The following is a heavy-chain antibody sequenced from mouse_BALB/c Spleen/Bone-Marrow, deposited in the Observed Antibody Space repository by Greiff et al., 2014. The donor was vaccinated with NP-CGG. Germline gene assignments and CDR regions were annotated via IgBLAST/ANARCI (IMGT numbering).Heavy chain of an antibody. D-gene: IGHD5-1*01. CDR3: ARDYSGYFDF. Sequence: EVQLQESGGGLVQPGGSLRLSCTTSGFTFTDYFMTWVRQPPGKALEWLGFIRNKPNGYTTEYNPSVKGRFTISRDNSQGILYLQMNTLRAEDSAIYYCARDYSGYFDFWGQGTTLTVSS. V-gene: IGHV7-3*02. J-gene: IGHJ2*01. CDR2: IRNKPNGYTT. CDR1: GFTFTDYF.